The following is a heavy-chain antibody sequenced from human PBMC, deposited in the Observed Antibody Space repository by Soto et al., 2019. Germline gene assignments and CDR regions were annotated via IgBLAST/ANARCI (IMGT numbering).Heavy chain of an antibody. CDR2: MNPNSGNT. CDR1: GYTFTNYD. J-gene: IGHJ4*02. D-gene: IGHD3-10*01. Sequence: QVQLVQSGAEVKKPGTSVKVSCKASGYTFTNYDINWVRQATGQGLEWMGWMNPNSGNTGYAQKFQGRSTMTRNPPLNTFFLELRSLTSEDTALYYCGRDAEGSGSYFGDHRGPGTLVTVSS. CDR3: GRDAEGSGSYFGDH. V-gene: IGHV1-8*01.